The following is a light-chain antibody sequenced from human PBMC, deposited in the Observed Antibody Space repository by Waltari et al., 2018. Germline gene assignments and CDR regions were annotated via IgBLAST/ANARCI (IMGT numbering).Light chain of an antibody. J-gene: IGKJ1*01. Sequence: EIVLTQFPGTLSLSSGERATVFCRASQSVSRVLAWYQRKPGQAPRLLIYGASTRATGIPDRFSGSGSGTDFSLTISSLEPDDFAVYFCQHCMRLPVTFGQGTTVEI. V-gene: IGKV3-11*01. CDR1: QSVSRV. CDR3: QHCMRLPVT. CDR2: GAS.